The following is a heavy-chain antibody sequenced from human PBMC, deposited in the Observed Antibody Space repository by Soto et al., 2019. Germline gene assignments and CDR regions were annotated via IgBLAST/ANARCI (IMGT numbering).Heavy chain of an antibody. CDR1: GYTFNSYG. J-gene: IGHJ6*01. V-gene: IGHV1-18*01. CDR3: AQCIPGTRPYYDDGLDV. D-gene: IGHD1-7*01. Sequence: ASVKVSCKASGYTFNSYGISWVRQGTGQGLEGMGWISAYNGNKPYPQKLQTRVTMTTNTSTTTAYMHLRTLRSADTAVSYCAQCIPGTRPYYDDGLDVWGQGTMVTVSS. CDR2: ISAYNGNK.